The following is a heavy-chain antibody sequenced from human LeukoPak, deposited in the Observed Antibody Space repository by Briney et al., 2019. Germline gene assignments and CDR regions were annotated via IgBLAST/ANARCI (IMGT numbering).Heavy chain of an antibody. D-gene: IGHD2-15*01. Sequence: ASVKVSCKASGYTFTSYGISWVRQAPGQGLEWMGWISAYNGNTNYAQKLQGRVTMTTDTSTNTAYVELRSLRSDDTAMYYCARRYCSGGSCPFAAFDIWGQGTMVTVSS. V-gene: IGHV1-18*04. CDR2: ISAYNGNT. CDR1: GYTFTSYG. CDR3: ARRYCSGGSCPFAAFDI. J-gene: IGHJ3*02.